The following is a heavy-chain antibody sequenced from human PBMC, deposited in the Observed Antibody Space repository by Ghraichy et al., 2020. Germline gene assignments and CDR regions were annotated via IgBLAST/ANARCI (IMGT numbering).Heavy chain of an antibody. D-gene: IGHD4-23*01. CDR2: ISSSSRTR. Sequence: GGSLRLSCVGSGFTFDDYNMNWVRQSPGKGLVWVAYISSSSRTRFYADSVKGRFTVSRDNAQNSLYLQMKSLRDEDTAVYYCARASTVVRFYYYAGLDVWGQGTTVTVAS. J-gene: IGHJ6*02. CDR3: ARASTVVRFYYYAGLDV. V-gene: IGHV3-48*02. CDR1: GFTFDDYN.